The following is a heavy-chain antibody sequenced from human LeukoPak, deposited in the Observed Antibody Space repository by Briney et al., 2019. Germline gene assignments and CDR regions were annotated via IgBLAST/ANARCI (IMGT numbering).Heavy chain of an antibody. CDR3: AREGVGSSWYLNY. D-gene: IGHD6-13*01. Sequence: GGSLRLSCAASGFSFSSYGMHWVRQAPGKGLEWVAVISYDGSNKYYADSVKGRFTISRDNTKNTLYLQMNSLRAEDTAVYYCAREGVGSSWYLNYWGQGTLVTVSS. J-gene: IGHJ4*02. CDR2: ISYDGSNK. V-gene: IGHV3-30*03. CDR1: GFSFSSYG.